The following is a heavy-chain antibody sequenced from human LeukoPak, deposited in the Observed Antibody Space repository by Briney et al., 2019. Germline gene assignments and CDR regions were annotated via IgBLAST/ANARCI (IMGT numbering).Heavy chain of an antibody. CDR1: GGTFSSYA. CDR2: IIPILGIA. Sequence: GASVKVSCKASGGTFSSYAISWVRQAPGQGLEWMGRIIPILGIANYAQKFQGRVTITADKSTSTAYMELSSLRSEDTAVYYCARDLGSSWYRDAFDIWGQGTMVTVSS. V-gene: IGHV1-69*04. CDR3: ARDLGSSWYRDAFDI. J-gene: IGHJ3*02. D-gene: IGHD6-13*01.